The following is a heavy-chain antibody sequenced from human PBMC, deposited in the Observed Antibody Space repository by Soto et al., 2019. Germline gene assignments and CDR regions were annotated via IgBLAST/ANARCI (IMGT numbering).Heavy chain of an antibody. CDR3: ARRSSSYGYSGAFDI. J-gene: IGHJ3*02. CDR2: IYYSGST. V-gene: IGHV4-39*01. Sequence: PSETLSLTCTVSGGSISSSSYYWGWIRRPPGKGLEWIGSIYYSGSTYYNPSLKSRVTISVDTSKNQFSLKLSSVTAADTAVYYCARRSSSYGYSGAFDIWGQGTMVTVSS. CDR1: GGSISSSSYY. D-gene: IGHD5-18*01.